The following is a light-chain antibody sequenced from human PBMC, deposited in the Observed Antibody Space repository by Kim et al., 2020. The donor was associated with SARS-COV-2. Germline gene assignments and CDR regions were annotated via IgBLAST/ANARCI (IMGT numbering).Light chain of an antibody. CDR1: QSLRANY. CDR3: QQYGDTVLT. CDR2: GAT. V-gene: IGKV3-20*01. Sequence: LSPGERATLSCRASQSLRANYLAWYQLKSGQAPRLLIYGATSRATGIPDRFSGSGSGTDFTLTISRLEPEDFAVYVCQQYGDTVLTFGGGTKLEIK. J-gene: IGKJ4*01.